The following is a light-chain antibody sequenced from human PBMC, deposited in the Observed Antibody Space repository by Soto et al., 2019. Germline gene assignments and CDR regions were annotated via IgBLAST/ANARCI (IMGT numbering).Light chain of an antibody. CDR3: QQVNTYVFIT. Sequence: IQLTQSPSSLSASVGDSVTITCRTSQGIGSYLAWYQQKPGKAPNLLIYAASTLQSGVPSRFSGSGYGTEFTLTISSLQSEDFATYYCQQVNTYVFITFGGGTKVDIK. V-gene: IGKV1-9*01. CDR2: AAS. CDR1: QGIGSY. J-gene: IGKJ4*01.